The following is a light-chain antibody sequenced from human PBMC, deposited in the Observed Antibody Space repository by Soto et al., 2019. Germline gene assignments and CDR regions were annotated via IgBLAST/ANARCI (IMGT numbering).Light chain of an antibody. CDR1: QSVSSN. J-gene: IGKJ1*01. V-gene: IGKV3-15*01. CDR3: QKYNNWPRT. Sequence: EILMTLSTAALSVSPGERATLSCRASQSVSSNIACYQQKPGQAHSLLIYGASTRATGIPARFSGSGSGTEFSLTISSLQSEVFAVYYCQKYNNWPRTFGQGTKV. CDR2: GAS.